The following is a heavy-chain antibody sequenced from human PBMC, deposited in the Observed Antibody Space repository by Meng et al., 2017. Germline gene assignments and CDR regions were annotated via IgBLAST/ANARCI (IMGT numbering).Heavy chain of an antibody. CDR3: ARSVAVRGVIITPNSYYYYYGMDV. CDR1: GYTFTSYD. D-gene: IGHD3-10*01. V-gene: IGHV1-8*01. Sequence: ASVKVSCKASGYTFTSYDINWVRQATGQGLEWMGWMNPNSGNTGYAQKFQGRVTMTRNTSISTAYMELSSLRSEDTAVYYCARSVAVRGVIITPNSYYYYYGMDVWGQRTTVTVSS. J-gene: IGHJ6*02. CDR2: MNPNSGNT.